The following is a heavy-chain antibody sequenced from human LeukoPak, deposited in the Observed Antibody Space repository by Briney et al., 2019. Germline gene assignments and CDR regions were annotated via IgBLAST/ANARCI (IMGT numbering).Heavy chain of an antibody. V-gene: IGHV4-38-2*01. Sequence: SETLSLTCAVSGYSISSGYYWGWIRQPPGKGLEWIGSIYHSGSTYYNPSLKSRVTISVDTSKNQFSLKLSSVTAADTAVYYYRRRCRRAVLWGKGTLVTVSS. D-gene: IGHD6-25*01. CDR2: IYHSGST. CDR3: RRRCRRAVL. CDR1: GYSISSGYY. J-gene: IGHJ4*02.